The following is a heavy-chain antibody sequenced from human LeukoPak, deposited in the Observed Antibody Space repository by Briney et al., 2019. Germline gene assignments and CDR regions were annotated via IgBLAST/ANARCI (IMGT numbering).Heavy chain of an antibody. Sequence: SETLSLTCTVSGYSMRSCYYRGCLQPPAEKRLKWIGSSYHSGSTNYNPSLKSRVTISVDTSKNQFPLKLNSVTAADTAVYYCARGPHGETVFGVVRYWLDRWGQGTLITVFS. CDR1: GYSMRSCYY. D-gene: IGHD3-3*01. CDR2: SYHSGST. J-gene: IGHJ5*02. CDR3: ARGPHGETVFGVVRYWLDR. V-gene: IGHV4-38-2*02.